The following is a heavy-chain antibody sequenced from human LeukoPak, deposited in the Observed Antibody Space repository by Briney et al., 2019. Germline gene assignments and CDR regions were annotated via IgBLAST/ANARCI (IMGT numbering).Heavy chain of an antibody. CDR1: GYSFTSYW. V-gene: IGHV5-51*01. J-gene: IGHJ4*02. CDR2: IFPGDSDT. CDR3: ARQTASIAARIDY. D-gene: IGHD6-6*01. Sequence: GESLKISCTGSGYSFTSYWIAWVRQMPGKGLEWMGIIFPGDSDTGYSPSSQGQVTISVDKSMDTAYLQWSSLKASDTAIYYCARQTASIAARIDYWGQGTLVTVSS.